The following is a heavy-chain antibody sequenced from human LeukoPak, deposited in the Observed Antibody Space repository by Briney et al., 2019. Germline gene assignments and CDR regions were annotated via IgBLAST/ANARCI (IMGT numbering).Heavy chain of an antibody. D-gene: IGHD1-26*01. CDR1: GFTVSSNY. J-gene: IGHJ6*03. V-gene: IGHV3-53*01. CDR2: IYSGGST. CDR3: ARAGSSYYYYMDV. Sequence: GGSLRLSCAASGFTVSSNYMSWVRQAPGKGLEWVSVIYSGGSTYYADSVKGRFTISRDNSKNTLYLQMNSLRAEDTAVYYCARAGSSYYYYMDVWGKGTTVTVSS.